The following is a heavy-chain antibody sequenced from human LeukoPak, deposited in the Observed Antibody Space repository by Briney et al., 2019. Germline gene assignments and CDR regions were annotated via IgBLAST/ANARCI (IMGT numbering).Heavy chain of an antibody. Sequence: PGGSLRLSCAASGFTFSRYWMSWVRQAPGKGLEWVANIKEDGSAKYYVDSVKGRFTISRDNAKNSVYLQMNSLRAEDTAVYYCATPYDSSGCEWGQGTLVTVSS. V-gene: IGHV3-7*01. J-gene: IGHJ4*02. CDR3: ATPYDSSGCE. CDR2: IKEDGSAK. CDR1: GFTFSRYW. D-gene: IGHD3-22*01.